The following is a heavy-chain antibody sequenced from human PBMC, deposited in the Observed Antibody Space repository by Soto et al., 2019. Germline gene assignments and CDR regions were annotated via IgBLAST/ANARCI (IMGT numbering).Heavy chain of an antibody. CDR2: INPTDCSA. V-gene: IGHV1-46*03. D-gene: IGHD1-1*01. CDR1: GYTFTSCY. Sequence: QVQLVQSGAEVKKPGASVKVSCKASGYTFTSCYMHWVRQAPGQGLEWVGIINPTDCSATYAQRFRGRVTMTRDTSTSTVYVELSSLRSDDTAVYFCARAGNAYYHYYMDVWGKGTTVTVSS. J-gene: IGHJ6*03. CDR3: ARAGNAYYHYYMDV.